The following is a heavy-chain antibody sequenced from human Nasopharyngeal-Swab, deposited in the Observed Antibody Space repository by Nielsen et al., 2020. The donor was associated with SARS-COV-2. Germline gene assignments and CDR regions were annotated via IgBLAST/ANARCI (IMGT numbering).Heavy chain of an antibody. CDR3: AKLSSSPDYYYMDV. CDR1: GFTFDDYA. D-gene: IGHD6-6*01. CDR2: ISWNSGSI. J-gene: IGHJ6*03. V-gene: IGHV3-9*01. Sequence: SLKISCAASGFTFDDYAMHLVRPAPGKGLEWVSGISWNSGSIGYADSVKGRFTISRGNAKNSLYLQMNSLRAEDTALYYCAKLSSSPDYYYMDVWGKGTTVTVSS.